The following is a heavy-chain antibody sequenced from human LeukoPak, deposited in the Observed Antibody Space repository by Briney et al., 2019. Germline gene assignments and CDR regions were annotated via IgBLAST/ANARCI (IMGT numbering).Heavy chain of an antibody. CDR3: ARHPPYGDYYFDY. CDR1: GGSISISSDY. V-gene: IGHV4-39*01. CDR2: IYYSGST. J-gene: IGHJ4*02. D-gene: IGHD4-17*01. Sequence: PSETLSLTCTVPGGSISISSDYWGWIRQPPGKGLEWIGSIYYSGSTNYNPSLKSRVTMSVDTSKNQFSLKLSSVTAADTAVYYCARHPPYGDYYFDYWGQGTLVTVSS.